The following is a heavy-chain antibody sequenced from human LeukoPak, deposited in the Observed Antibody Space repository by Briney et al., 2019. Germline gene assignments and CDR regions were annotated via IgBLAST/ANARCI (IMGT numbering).Heavy chain of an antibody. CDR1: GYTFTGYY. D-gene: IGHD2-2*01. J-gene: IGHJ4*02. V-gene: IGHV1-2*02. Sequence: GASVKVSCKASGYTFTGYYMHWVRQAPGQGLEWMGWINPNSGGTNYAQKFQGRVTMTRDTSISTAYMELRSLRSDDTAVYYCARVGAYCSSSSCFDYWDQGTLVTVSS. CDR2: INPNSGGT. CDR3: ARVGAYCSSSSCFDY.